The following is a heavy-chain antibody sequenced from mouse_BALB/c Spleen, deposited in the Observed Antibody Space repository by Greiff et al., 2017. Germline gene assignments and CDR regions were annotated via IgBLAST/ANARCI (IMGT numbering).Heavy chain of an antibody. V-gene: IGHV3-2*02. CDR2: ISYSGST. CDR3: VYYYGSRAWFAY. Sequence: DVQLQESGPGLVKPSQSLSLTCTVTGYSITSDYAWNWIRQFPGNKLEWMGYISYSGSTSYNPSLKSRISITRDTYKNQFFLQLNSVTTEDTATYYCVYYYGSRAWFAYWGQGTLVTVSA. J-gene: IGHJ3*01. CDR1: GYSITSDYA. D-gene: IGHD1-1*01.